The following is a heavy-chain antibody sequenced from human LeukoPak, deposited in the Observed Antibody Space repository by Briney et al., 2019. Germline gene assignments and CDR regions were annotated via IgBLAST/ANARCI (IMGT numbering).Heavy chain of an antibody. CDR3: AKGAYDYIEIAYFDY. J-gene: IGHJ4*02. CDR1: GFIFNNYG. V-gene: IGHV3-23*01. D-gene: IGHD5-12*01. CDR2: ISNDGGGT. Sequence: PGGSLRLSCAASGFIFNNYGLIWVRQAPGKGLEWVSAISNDGGGTNYADFVKGRFTISRDKSKNTLYLQMNSLRAEDTAVYYCAKGAYDYIEIAYFDYWGQGSLVTVSS.